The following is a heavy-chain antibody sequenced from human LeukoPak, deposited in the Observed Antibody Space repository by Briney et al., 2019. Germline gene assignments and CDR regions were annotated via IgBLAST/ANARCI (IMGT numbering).Heavy chain of an antibody. CDR1: GGSISSGSYY. V-gene: IGHV4-61*02. Sequence: SETLSLTCTVSGGSISSGSYYWSWIRQPAGKGLEWIGRIYTSGSTNYNPSLKSRVTISVDTSKNQFSLKLSSVTAADTAVYYCAVQLRGFGVASSFYFDYWGQGTLVTVSS. J-gene: IGHJ4*02. CDR3: AVQLRGFGVASSFYFDY. D-gene: IGHD3-10*01. CDR2: IYTSGST.